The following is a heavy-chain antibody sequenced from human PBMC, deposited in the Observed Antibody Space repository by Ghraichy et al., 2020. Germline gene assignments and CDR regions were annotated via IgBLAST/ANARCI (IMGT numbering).Heavy chain of an antibody. CDR2: INPNGGGT. V-gene: IGHV1-2*02. Sequence: ASVKVSCKASGYTFTDYYMHWVRQAPGQGPEWMGWINPNGGGTNSAQKFQGRVTMTRDTSIRTAYMELSRLRSDDTALYYCARGFVLANTLLAPEYWGQGTLVTVSS. CDR1: GYTFTDYY. CDR3: ARGFVLANTLLAPEY. D-gene: IGHD2-2*02. J-gene: IGHJ4*02.